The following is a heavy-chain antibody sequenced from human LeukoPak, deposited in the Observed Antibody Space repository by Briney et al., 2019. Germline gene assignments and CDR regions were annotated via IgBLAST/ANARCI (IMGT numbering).Heavy chain of an antibody. CDR1: GFTFSSYS. Sequence: AGGSLRLSCAASGFTFSSYSMHWVRQAPGKGLEWVSSISSSSSYIYYADSLKGRFTISRDNAKNSLFLQMNSLRAEDAAVYYCAKDRYVANWGQGTLVTVSS. V-gene: IGHV3-21*01. J-gene: IGHJ4*02. CDR2: ISSSSSYI. D-gene: IGHD3-16*02. CDR3: AKDRYVAN.